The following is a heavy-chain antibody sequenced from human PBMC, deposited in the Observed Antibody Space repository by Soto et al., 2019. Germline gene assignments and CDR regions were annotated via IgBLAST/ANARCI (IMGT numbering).Heavy chain of an antibody. CDR2: IYFSGST. V-gene: IGHV4-39*01. CDR3: ASQRGGWYYAFDI. Sequence: QLQLQESGPGLVKPSETLSLTCTVSGGSITSSSYYWGWIRQPPGKGLEWIGSIYFSGSTYYNPSLKSRVTLSVATSKNQFSLKLSSVTAADTAVYYCASQRGGWYYAFDIWGQGTMVTVSS. J-gene: IGHJ3*02. CDR1: GGSITSSSYY. D-gene: IGHD6-19*01.